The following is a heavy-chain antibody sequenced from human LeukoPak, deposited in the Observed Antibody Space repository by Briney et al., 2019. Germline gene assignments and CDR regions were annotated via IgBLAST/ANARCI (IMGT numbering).Heavy chain of an antibody. CDR3: AKRGSGWYEDYYYYMDV. CDR1: GFTFSSYA. V-gene: IGHV3-23*01. CDR2: ISGSGGST. Sequence: GGSLRLSCAASGFTFSSYAMSWVRQAPGKGLEWVSAISGSGGSTYYADSVKGRFTISRDNSKNTLYLQMNSLRAEDTAVYYCAKRGSGWYEDYYYYMDVWGKGTTVTISS. J-gene: IGHJ6*03. D-gene: IGHD6-19*01.